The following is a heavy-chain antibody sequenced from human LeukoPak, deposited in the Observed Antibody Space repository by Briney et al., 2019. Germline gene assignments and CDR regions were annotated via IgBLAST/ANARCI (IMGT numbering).Heavy chain of an antibody. Sequence: GASVKASCKASGGTFSSYTISWVRQAPGQGLEWMGRIIPILGIANYAQKFQGRVTITADKSTSTAYMELSSLKSEDTAVYYCARVGRVDTLDYWGKGTLVPVS. D-gene: IGHD5-24*01. V-gene: IGHV1-69*02. CDR1: GGTFSSYT. CDR2: IIPILGIA. J-gene: IGHJ4*02. CDR3: ARVGRVDTLDY.